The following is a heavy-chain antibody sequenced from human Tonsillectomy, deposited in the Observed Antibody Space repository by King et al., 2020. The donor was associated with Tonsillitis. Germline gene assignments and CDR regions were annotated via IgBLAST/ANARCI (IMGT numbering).Heavy chain of an antibody. J-gene: IGHJ3*02. CDR2: ISGDGRSP. D-gene: IGHD6-13*01. V-gene: IGHV3-43*02. Sequence: DVQLVESGGGVEQPGGSLRLSCAASGFTFDHYGMHWARQVPGKGLEWASFISGDGRSPYYADSVKGRFTISRDNSKNSLHLQMNSLRTEDTALYYCGKDRLRIVAPGTRGIDIWGQGTMVTVSS. CDR1: GFTFDHYG. CDR3: GKDRLRIVAPGTRGIDI.